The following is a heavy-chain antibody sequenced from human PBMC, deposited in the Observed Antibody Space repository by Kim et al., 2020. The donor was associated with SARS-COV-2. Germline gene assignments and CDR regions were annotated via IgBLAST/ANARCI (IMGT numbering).Heavy chain of an antibody. D-gene: IGHD3-3*01. Sequence: SVKVSCKASGFTFTSSAVQWVRQARGQRLEWIGWIVVGSGNTNYAQKFQERVTITRDMSTSTAYMELSSLRSEDTAVYYCAAVREVGGPSWYDFWSGYLNWFDPWGQGTLVTVSS. CDR2: IVVGSGNT. CDR3: AAVREVGGPSWYDFWSGYLNWFDP. J-gene: IGHJ5*02. CDR1: GFTFTSSA. V-gene: IGHV1-58*01.